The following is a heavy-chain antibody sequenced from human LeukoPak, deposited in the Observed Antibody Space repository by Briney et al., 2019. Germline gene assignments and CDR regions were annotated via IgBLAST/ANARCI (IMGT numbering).Heavy chain of an antibody. CDR1: GGSISSYY. Sequence: SETLSLTCTVSGGSISSYYGSWIRQPPGKGLEWIGYIYYSGSTNYDPSLKSRVTISVDTSKNQFSLKLSSVTAADTAVYYCARDKLWFDYWGQGTLVTVSS. V-gene: IGHV4-59*01. CDR3: ARDKLWFDY. D-gene: IGHD5-18*01. J-gene: IGHJ4*02. CDR2: IYYSGST.